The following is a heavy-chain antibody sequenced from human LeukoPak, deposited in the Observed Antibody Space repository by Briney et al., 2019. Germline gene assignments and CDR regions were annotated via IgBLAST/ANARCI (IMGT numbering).Heavy chain of an antibody. D-gene: IGHD3-22*01. CDR1: GGSLSTHH. CDR2: ISDSGST. V-gene: IGHV4-59*11. CDR3: ARGYDSSAYYPFNY. Sequence: PSETLSLTCVVSGGSLSTHHWSWIRQSPGRGLEWIGYISDSGSTNYNPSLKSRVTISVDTSKNQFSLMLSSVTAANTAVYYCARGYDSSAYYPFNYWGQGTLVTVSS. J-gene: IGHJ4*02.